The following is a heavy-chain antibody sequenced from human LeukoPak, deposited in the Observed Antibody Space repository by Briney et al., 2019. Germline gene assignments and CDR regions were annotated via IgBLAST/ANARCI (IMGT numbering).Heavy chain of an antibody. Sequence: AASVKVSCKASGYTFTGYYMNWVRQAPGQGLEWMGWINSDSGFTKYAQKFQGRVTMNRDTSITTVYMDLTRLTSDDTAVYYCARNFDMKGFDPWGQGTLVTVSS. J-gene: IGHJ5*02. CDR1: GYTFTGYY. V-gene: IGHV1-2*02. D-gene: IGHD3-9*01. CDR2: INSDSGFT. CDR3: ARNFDMKGFDP.